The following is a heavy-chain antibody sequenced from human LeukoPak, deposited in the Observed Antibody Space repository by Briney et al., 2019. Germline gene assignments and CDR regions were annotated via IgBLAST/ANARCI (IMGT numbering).Heavy chain of an antibody. V-gene: IGHV1-2*06. CDR2: INPNSGGT. Sequence: EASVKVSCKASGYTFTGYYMHWVRQAPGQGLEWMGRINPNSGGTTYAQKFQGRVTMTRDTSISTGYMELSRLRSDDTAVYYCARESEYRSGPLDYWGQGTLVTVSS. CDR3: ARESEYRSGPLDY. CDR1: GYTFTGYY. J-gene: IGHJ4*02. D-gene: IGHD6-19*01.